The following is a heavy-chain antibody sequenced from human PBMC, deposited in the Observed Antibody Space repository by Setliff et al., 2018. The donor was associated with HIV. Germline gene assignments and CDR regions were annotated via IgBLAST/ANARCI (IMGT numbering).Heavy chain of an antibody. CDR1: GGSISSVSYY. V-gene: IGHV4-39*01. D-gene: IGHD2-15*01. J-gene: IGHJ5*02. CDR3: ARSGCSGGSCYSFDP. Sequence: SETLSLTCTVSGGSISSVSYYWGWIRQPPGKGLEWIGNIYYTGSTYYNPSLRSRVTISVDTSKNQFSLKLSSVTAADTAVYYCARSGCSGGSCYSFDPWGQGTLVTVSS. CDR2: IYYTGST.